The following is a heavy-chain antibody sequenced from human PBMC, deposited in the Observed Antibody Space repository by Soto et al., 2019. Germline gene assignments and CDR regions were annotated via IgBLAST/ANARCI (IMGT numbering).Heavy chain of an antibody. D-gene: IGHD3-10*01. J-gene: IGHJ3*02. V-gene: IGHV3-23*01. CDR2: ISGSGGST. CDR1: GFTFNSYA. CDR3: AKAQRAGADAFDI. Sequence: LSLTCAASGFTFNSYAMSWVRQAPGKGLEWVSVISGSGGSTYYADSVKGRFTISRDNSKNTLYLQMNSLRAEDTAVYYCAKAQRAGADAFDIWGQGTMVTVSS.